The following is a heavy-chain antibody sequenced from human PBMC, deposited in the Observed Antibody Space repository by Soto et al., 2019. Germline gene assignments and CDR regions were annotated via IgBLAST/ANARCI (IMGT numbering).Heavy chain of an antibody. Sequence: EVQLLESGGGLVQPGGSLRLSCAASGITFSNYAMYWVRLAPGKGLEWDSTIVSSGGVTYYAGSVKGRFTISRDNSKSTVYLQMDSLGAEDTAVYFCASTFPLRYGDPSGFDYWGQGTLVAVSS. CDR1: GITFSNYA. CDR2: IVSSGGVT. D-gene: IGHD4-17*01. CDR3: ASTFPLRYGDPSGFDY. J-gene: IGHJ4*02. V-gene: IGHV3-23*01.